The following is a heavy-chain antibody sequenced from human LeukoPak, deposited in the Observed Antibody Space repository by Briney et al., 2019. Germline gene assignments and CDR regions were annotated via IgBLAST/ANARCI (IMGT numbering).Heavy chain of an antibody. CDR2: VYTSGST. CDR3: ARVYYDILTGYFGWFDP. J-gene: IGHJ5*02. CDR1: GGSTSSGSYY. D-gene: IGHD3-9*01. Sequence: SQTLSLTCTVSGGSTSSGSYYWSWIRQPAGKGLEWIGRVYTSGSTNYNPSLKSRVTMSVDTSKNQFSLKLSSVTAADTAVYYCARVYYDILTGYFGWFDPWGQGTLVTVSS. V-gene: IGHV4-61*02.